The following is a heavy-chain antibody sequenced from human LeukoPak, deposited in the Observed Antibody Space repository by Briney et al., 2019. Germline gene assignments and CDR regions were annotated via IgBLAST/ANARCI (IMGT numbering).Heavy chain of an antibody. CDR1: GYTFTSYA. D-gene: IGHD6-13*01. CDR3: ARQGIVRQLVPTDWLDT. J-gene: IGHJ5*02. CDR2: INAGNGNT. Sequence: ASVKVSCKASGYTFTSYAMHWVRQAPGQRLEWMGWINAGNGNTKYSQKFQGRVTITRHTSASTAYMELSSLRSEDTGVYYCARQGIVRQLVPTDWLDTWGQRTLVTVSS. V-gene: IGHV1-3*01.